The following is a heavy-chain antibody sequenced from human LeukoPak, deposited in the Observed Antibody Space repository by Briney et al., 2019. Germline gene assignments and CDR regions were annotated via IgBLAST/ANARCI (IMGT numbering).Heavy chain of an antibody. Sequence: GASVKVSCKASGGTFSSYAISWVRQAPGQGLEWMGGIIPIFGTANYAQKFQGRVTITTDESTSTAYMELSSLRSEDTAVYYCARSDRYSSGSFGAFDIWGQGTMVTASS. V-gene: IGHV1-69*05. CDR2: IIPIFGTA. CDR1: GGTFSSYA. J-gene: IGHJ3*02. D-gene: IGHD6-19*01. CDR3: ARSDRYSSGSFGAFDI.